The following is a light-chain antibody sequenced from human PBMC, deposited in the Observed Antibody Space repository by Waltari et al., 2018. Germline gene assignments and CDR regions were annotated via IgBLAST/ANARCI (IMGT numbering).Light chain of an antibody. CDR2: AAS. J-gene: IGKJ4*01. CDR3: QQYNSWPLT. V-gene: IGKV3-15*01. Sequence: EIVMTQSPATLSVSPGERATLPCRASQTISSNLAWYQQKPGQTPRLLIYAASTRATGIPARFSGSGSGTEFTLTISSLQSEDFAIYYCQQYNSWPLTFGGGTKVEIK. CDR1: QTISSN.